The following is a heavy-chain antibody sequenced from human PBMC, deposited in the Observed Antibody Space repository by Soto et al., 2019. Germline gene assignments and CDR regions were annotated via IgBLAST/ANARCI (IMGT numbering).Heavy chain of an antibody. CDR3: ARDSKDGYYYYYGMDV. CDR1: GGSISSGGYY. J-gene: IGHJ6*02. Sequence: SETLSLTCTVSGGSISSGGYYWSWIRQHPGKGLEWIGYIYYSGSTYYNPSLKSRVTISVDTSKNQFSLKLSSVTAADTAVYYCARDSKDGYYYYYGMDVWGQGTTVTVS. V-gene: IGHV4-31*03. CDR2: IYYSGST.